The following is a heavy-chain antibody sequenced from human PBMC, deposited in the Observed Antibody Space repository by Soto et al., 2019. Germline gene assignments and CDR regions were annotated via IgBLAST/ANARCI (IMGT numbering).Heavy chain of an antibody. V-gene: IGHV4-30-4*08. Sequence: QVQLQQSGPGLVKPSQTLSLTCTVSGGSISYEYYHWTWIRQSPGKGLEWSGYIHYSGSIIYNPSFKSRGTISVDTSKNQFSLQLSSVTAADTAVYFCAREDDGGDRDYYGLDVWGQGTTVTVSS. D-gene: IGHD2-21*02. J-gene: IGHJ6*02. CDR3: AREDDGGDRDYYGLDV. CDR2: IHYSGSI. CDR1: GGSISYEYYH.